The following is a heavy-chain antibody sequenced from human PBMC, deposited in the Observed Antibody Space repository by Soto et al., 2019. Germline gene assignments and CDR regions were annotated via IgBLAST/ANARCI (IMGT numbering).Heavy chain of an antibody. J-gene: IGHJ3*02. Sequence: SETLSVTCTVSGGSSSSTSYYWGWIRQPPGKGLEWIGSIYSSGNTYYNPSLKSRVTISVDTSKNQYSLKLSSVTAADTAVYYCERGGKAARPDDAFDIWGQGTMVTVSS. V-gene: IGHV4-39*07. CDR3: ERGGKAARPDDAFDI. CDR1: GGSSSSTSYY. CDR2: IYSSGNT. D-gene: IGHD6-6*01.